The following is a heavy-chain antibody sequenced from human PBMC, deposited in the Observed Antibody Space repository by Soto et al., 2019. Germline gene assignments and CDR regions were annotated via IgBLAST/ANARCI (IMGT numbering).Heavy chain of an antibody. D-gene: IGHD2-21*02. CDR2: IKSKSAGGTT. CDR3: TTDPLTFTLEMPTAFDS. Sequence: EVQLVESGGGLVKPGGSLRLSCAASGFTFSNAWMSWVRQAPGKGLEWVGRIKSKSAGGTTDYASPVKDRFTISRDDSKNTLYLQMNSLKTEDTAVYYCTTDPLTFTLEMPTAFDSWGQGTLVTVSS. J-gene: IGHJ4*02. V-gene: IGHV3-15*01. CDR1: GFTFSNAW.